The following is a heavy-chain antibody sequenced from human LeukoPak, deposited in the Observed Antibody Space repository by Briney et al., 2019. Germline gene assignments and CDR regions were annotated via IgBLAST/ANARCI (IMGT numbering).Heavy chain of an antibody. V-gene: IGHV3-48*03. D-gene: IGHD6-19*01. CDR2: ISNSGSTI. Sequence: GGSLRLSCAASGFTFSSYEINWVRQAPGKGLEWVSYISNSGSTIYYADSVKGRFTISRDNSKNTLFLQMNSLRAEDTAVYYCAKDARRTSGWYFFDYWGQGTLVTVSS. CDR3: AKDARRTSGWYFFDY. CDR1: GFTFSSYE. J-gene: IGHJ4*02.